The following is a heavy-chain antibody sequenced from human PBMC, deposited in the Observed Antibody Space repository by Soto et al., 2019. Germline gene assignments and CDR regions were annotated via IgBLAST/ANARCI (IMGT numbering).Heavy chain of an antibody. CDR2: IIPLFGTP. CDR3: ARDRDDYGSGNYYNRIDF. V-gene: IGHV1-69*01. CDR1: GGIFSTYA. Sequence: QVQLVQSGAEVKKPGSSVKVSCKASGGIFSTYAISWLRQAPGQGLEWMGGIIPLFGTPNYAQRFQGRVTITADESTSTAYMERSRVRSEDTAVYYCARDRDDYGSGNYYNRIDFWGQGTLVTVSS. D-gene: IGHD3-10*01. J-gene: IGHJ4*02.